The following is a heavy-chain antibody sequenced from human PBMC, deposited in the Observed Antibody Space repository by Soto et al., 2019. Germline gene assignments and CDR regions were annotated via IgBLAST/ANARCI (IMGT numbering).Heavy chain of an antibody. J-gene: IGHJ6*02. CDR3: ARRDQIAYYYGMDV. CDR1: AFTFSSYW. V-gene: IGHV3-74*01. Sequence: EVQLVESGGGLVKPGGSLRLSCAASAFTFSSYWMNWVRQAPGKGPVWVSRINSDGSITGYADSVKGRFTISRDNAKNTLYLQMNSLSAEDTAVYYCARRDQIAYYYGMDVWGQGTTVTVSS. D-gene: IGHD2-21*01. CDR2: INSDGSIT.